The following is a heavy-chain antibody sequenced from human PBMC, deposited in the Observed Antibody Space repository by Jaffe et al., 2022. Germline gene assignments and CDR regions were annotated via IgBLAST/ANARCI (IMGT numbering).Heavy chain of an antibody. CDR1: GYTFTSYY. Sequence: QVQLVQSGAEVKKPGASVKVSCKASGYTFTSYYMHWVRQAPGQGLEWMGIINPSGGSTSYAQKFQGRVTMTRDTSTSTVYMELSSLRSEDTAVYYCARDGDIVVVPAAIRGSQFDPWGQGTLVTVSS. CDR3: ARDGDIVVVPAAIRGSQFDP. CDR2: INPSGGST. J-gene: IGHJ5*02. D-gene: IGHD2-2*01. V-gene: IGHV1-46*03.